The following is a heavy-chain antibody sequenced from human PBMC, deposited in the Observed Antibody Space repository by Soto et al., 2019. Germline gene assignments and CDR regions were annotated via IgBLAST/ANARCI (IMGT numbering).Heavy chain of an antibody. CDR2: TYYRSKWYN. Sequence: PSQTLSLTCAVSVDSVSSNNIAWNWLRQSPWRGLEWLGRTYYRSKWYNEYAVSVRSRITINLDTSKNQFSLQPNSVTPEDTAVYYCARGRWSTFEYWGQGAQVTVSS. V-gene: IGHV6-1*01. CDR1: VDSVSSNNIA. CDR3: ARGRWSTFEY. D-gene: IGHD2-15*01. J-gene: IGHJ4*02.